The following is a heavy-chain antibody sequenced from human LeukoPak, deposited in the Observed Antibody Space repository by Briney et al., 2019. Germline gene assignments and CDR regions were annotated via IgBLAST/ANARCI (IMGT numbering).Heavy chain of an antibody. CDR1: GFTFSSYA. D-gene: IGHD6-6*01. J-gene: IGHJ4*02. CDR3: ARDGGQLVPLDYFDY. V-gene: IGHV3-30-3*01. CDR2: ISYDGSNK. Sequence: GGSLRLSCAASGFTFSSYAMHWVRQAPGKGLEWVAVISYDGSNKYYADSVKGRFTISRDNSKNTLYLQMNSLRAEDTAVYYCARDGGQLVPLDYFDYWGQGTLVTVSS.